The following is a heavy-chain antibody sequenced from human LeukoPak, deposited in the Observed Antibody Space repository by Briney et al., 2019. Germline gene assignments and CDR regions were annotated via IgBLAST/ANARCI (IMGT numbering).Heavy chain of an antibody. J-gene: IGHJ4*02. V-gene: IGHV3-30*02. D-gene: IGHD6-13*01. Sequence: GGSLRLSCAASGFIFSSYGMHWVRQAPGKGLEWVAFIRYDGNNKYYADSVKGRFTISRDNSKNTLYLQMNSLRAEDTAVYYCAKDPLSSSWPYYFDYWGQGTLVTVSS. CDR1: GFIFSSYG. CDR3: AKDPLSSSWPYYFDY. CDR2: IRYDGNNK.